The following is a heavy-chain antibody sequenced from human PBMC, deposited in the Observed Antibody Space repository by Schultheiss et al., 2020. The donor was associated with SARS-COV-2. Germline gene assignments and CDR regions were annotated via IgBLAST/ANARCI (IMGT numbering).Heavy chain of an antibody. D-gene: IGHD5-12*01. V-gene: IGHV1-2*04. Sequence: ASVKVSCTTSGYTFTVHYMHWVRQAPGQGLEWMGWINPASGDTYYAQKFQGWVTMTRDTSLSTAYMELRSLRSDDTAVYYCTRMDIVATMAYGMDVWGQGTTVTVSS. J-gene: IGHJ6*02. CDR1: GYTFTVHY. CDR2: INPASGDT. CDR3: TRMDIVATMAYGMDV.